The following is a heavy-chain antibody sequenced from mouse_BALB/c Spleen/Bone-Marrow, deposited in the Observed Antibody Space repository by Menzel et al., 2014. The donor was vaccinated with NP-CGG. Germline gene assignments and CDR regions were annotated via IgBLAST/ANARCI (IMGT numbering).Heavy chain of an antibody. D-gene: IGHD1-1*01. CDR1: GFTFNTYA. J-gene: IGHJ4*01. CDR2: IRSKSNNYAT. V-gene: IGHV10-1*02. CDR3: VRPHYYGSSYRYAMDY. Sequence: EVKLVESGGGLVQPKGSLKLSCAASGFTFNTYAMNWVRQAPGKGLEWVARIRSKSNNYATYYADSVKDRFTISRDDSQSMLYLQMNNLKTEDTAMYYCVRPHYYGSSYRYAMDYWGQGTSVTVSS.